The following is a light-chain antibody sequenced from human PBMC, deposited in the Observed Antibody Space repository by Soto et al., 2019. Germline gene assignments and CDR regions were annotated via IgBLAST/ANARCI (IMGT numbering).Light chain of an antibody. V-gene: IGKV1-5*01. CDR2: DAS. CDR1: QSISSW. J-gene: IGKJ4*01. CDR3: QQYNSYSLT. Sequence: DRVTITCRASQSISSWLAWYQQKPGKAPKLLIYDASSLESGVPSRFSGSGSGTEFTLTTSSLQPDDFATYYCQQYNSYSLTFGGGTKVDIK.